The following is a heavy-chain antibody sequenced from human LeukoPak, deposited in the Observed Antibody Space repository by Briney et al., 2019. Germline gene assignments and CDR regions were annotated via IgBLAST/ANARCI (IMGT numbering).Heavy chain of an antibody. CDR2: IIPIFGTA. V-gene: IGHV1-69*13. Sequence: SVKASCKASGGTFSSYAISWVRQAPGQGLEWMGGIIPIFGTANYAQKFQGRVTITADESTSTAYMELNSLRAEDTAVYYCAKSEGPRAPFDYWGQGTLVTVSS. CDR3: AKSEGPRAPFDY. J-gene: IGHJ4*02. CDR1: GGTFSSYA.